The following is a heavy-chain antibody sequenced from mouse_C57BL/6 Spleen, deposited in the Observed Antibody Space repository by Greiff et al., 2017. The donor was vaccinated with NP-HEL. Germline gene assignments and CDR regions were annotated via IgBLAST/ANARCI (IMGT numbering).Heavy chain of an antibody. CDR1: GFTFSDYY. D-gene: IGHD1-1*01. CDR3: ARGPITTVVEGGFDY. CDR2: INYDGSST. J-gene: IGHJ2*01. Sequence: EVKLMESEGGLVQPGSSMKLSCTASGFTFSDYYMAWVRQVPEKGLEWVANINYDGSSTYYLDSLKSRFIISRDNAKNILYLQMSSLKSEDTATYYCARGPITTVVEGGFDYWGQGTTLTVSS. V-gene: IGHV5-16*01.